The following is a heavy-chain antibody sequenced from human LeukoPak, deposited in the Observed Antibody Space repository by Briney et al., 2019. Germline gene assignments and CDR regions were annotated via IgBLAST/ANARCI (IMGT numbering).Heavy chain of an antibody. CDR3: ARAGQGLRYFDWFKRYYYFDY. CDR2: INPSGGST. J-gene: IGHJ4*02. D-gene: IGHD3-9*01. Sequence: GASVKVSCKASGYTFTSYYMHWVRQAPGQGLEWMGIINPSGGSTSYAQKFQGRVTMTRDMSTSTVYMELSNLRSEDTAVYYCARAGQGLRYFDWFKRYYYFDYWGQGTLVTVSS. CDR1: GYTFTSYY. V-gene: IGHV1-46*01.